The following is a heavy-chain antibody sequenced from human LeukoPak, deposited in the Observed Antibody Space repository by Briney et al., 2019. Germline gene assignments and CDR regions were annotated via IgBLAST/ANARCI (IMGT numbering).Heavy chain of an antibody. V-gene: IGHV3-74*01. Sequence: PGGSLRLSCAASGFTFSRYWMHWLRQGPGKGLVWVSRINSDGSSTSYADSVKGRFTISRDNAKNTLYLQMNSLRAEDTAVYYCARERVMYYYGAGSPDCWGQGTLVTVSS. CDR2: INSDGSST. CDR3: ARERVMYYYGAGSPDC. D-gene: IGHD3-10*01. J-gene: IGHJ4*02. CDR1: GFTFSRYW.